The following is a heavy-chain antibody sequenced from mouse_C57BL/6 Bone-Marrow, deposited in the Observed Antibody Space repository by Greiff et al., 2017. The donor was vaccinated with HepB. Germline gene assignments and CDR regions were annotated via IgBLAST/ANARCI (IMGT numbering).Heavy chain of an antibody. Sequence: QVQLQQPGAELVKPGASVKMSCKASGYTFTSYWITWVKQRPGQGLEWIGDIYPGSGSTNYNEKFKSKATLTVDTSSSTAYMQLSSLTSEDSAGYYCAREEPITTVVADYWGQGTTLTVSS. CDR3: AREEPITTVVADY. CDR2: IYPGSGST. CDR1: GYTFTSYW. V-gene: IGHV1-55*01. D-gene: IGHD1-1*01. J-gene: IGHJ2*01.